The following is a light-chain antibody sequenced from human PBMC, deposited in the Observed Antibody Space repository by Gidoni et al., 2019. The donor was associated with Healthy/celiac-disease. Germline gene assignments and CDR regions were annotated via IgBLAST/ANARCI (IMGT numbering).Light chain of an antibody. CDR3: QSYDSSNHWV. J-gene: IGLJ3*02. V-gene: IGLV6-57*02. Sequence: NFMLTKPHSVSTSQGKTVTISCTGSSGSIASNYVQWYQQRPGSAPTTVIYEDNQGPSGVPDRFSGSIDSSSNSASLTISGLKTEDEADYYCQSYDSSNHWVFGGGTKLTVL. CDR1: SGSIASNY. CDR2: EDN.